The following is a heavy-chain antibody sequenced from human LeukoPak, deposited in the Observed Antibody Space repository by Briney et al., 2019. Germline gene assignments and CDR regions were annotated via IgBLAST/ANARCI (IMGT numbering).Heavy chain of an antibody. CDR3: ARWTRLRLDGFDI. CDR1: GGSISSSSYY. V-gene: IGHV4-39*07. CDR2: IYHSGST. J-gene: IGHJ3*02. D-gene: IGHD6-25*01. Sequence: SETLSLTCTVSGGSISSSSYYWGWIRQPPGKGLEWIGEIYHSGSTNYNPSLKSRVTISVDKSKNQFSLKLSSVTAADTAVYYCARWTRLRLDGFDIWGQGTMVTVSS.